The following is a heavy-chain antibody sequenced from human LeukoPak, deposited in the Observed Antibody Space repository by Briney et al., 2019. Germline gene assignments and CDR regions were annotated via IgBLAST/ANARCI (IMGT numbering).Heavy chain of an antibody. V-gene: IGHV3-30-3*01. J-gene: IGHJ3*02. CDR2: ISYDGSNK. D-gene: IGHD2-15*01. Sequence: GGSLRLSCAASGFTFSSYAMHWVRQAPGKGLEWVAVISYDGSNKYYADSVKGRFTISRDNSKNTLYLQMNSLRAEDTAVYYCARGVGSAFDIWGQGTMVTVSS. CDR1: GFTFSSYA. CDR3: ARGVGSAFDI.